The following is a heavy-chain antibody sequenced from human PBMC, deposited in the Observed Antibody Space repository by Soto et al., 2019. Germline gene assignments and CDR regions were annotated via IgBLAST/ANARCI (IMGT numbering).Heavy chain of an antibody. V-gene: IGHV1-69*13. Sequence: SVKVSCKASGGTFSSFTISWVRQAPGQGLERMGGIIPIYGTANYAQKFQGRVTITADASTRTAYMELSSLRSEDTAVYYCAKDRRADWESYYYYAMDVWGQGTTVTVSS. J-gene: IGHJ6*02. CDR3: AKDRRADWESYYYYAMDV. CDR1: GGTFSSFT. D-gene: IGHD1-26*01. CDR2: IIPIYGTA.